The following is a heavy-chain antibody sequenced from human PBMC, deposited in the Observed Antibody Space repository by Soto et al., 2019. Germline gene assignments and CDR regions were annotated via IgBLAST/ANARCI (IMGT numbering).Heavy chain of an antibody. V-gene: IGHV1-2*02. J-gene: IGHJ3*02. Sequence: QLHLVQSGAVVKKPGASVTVSCSASGYPVTAYYMHWVRQAPGRGLEWMGGINPATGAAKYTQTFQGRVTRTRGTSTSTVFLELSGLTSGDTAGFYCARGGGVGVAGSAAFDMWGQGTLVTVSS. CDR2: INPATGAA. D-gene: IGHD3-3*01. CDR3: ARGGGVGVAGSAAFDM. CDR1: GYPVTAYY.